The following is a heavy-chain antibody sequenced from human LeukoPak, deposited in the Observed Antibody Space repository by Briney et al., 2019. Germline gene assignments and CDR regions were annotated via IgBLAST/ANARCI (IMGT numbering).Heavy chain of an antibody. CDR2: INNSGGRT. D-gene: IGHD3-22*01. CDR1: GFTFSSYA. V-gene: IGHV3-23*01. Sequence: PGGSLRLSCAASGFTFSSYAMNWVRQAPGKGLEWVSSINNSGGRTYYADSVKGRFTISRDNSKNTLNLQMNSLRAEDTAVYYCAKDPTHYRVWDYYETIGLSYWGQGTLVTVSS. J-gene: IGHJ4*02. CDR3: AKDPTHYRVWDYYETIGLSY.